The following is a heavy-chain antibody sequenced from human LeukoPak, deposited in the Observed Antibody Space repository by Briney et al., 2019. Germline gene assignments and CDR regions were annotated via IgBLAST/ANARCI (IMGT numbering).Heavy chain of an antibody. J-gene: IGHJ4*02. CDR3: AKLQKGLSDY. V-gene: IGHV3-23*01. Sequence: GGSLRLSCAASGFTFSTYAMMWVRQAPGKGLECVSSITGSDGSTFYADSVRGRFTISRDNSKNTLYLQMNSLRAEDTAVYYCAKLQKGLSDYWGQGTLVTVSS. CDR1: GFTFSTYA. D-gene: IGHD2/OR15-2a*01. CDR2: ITGSDGST.